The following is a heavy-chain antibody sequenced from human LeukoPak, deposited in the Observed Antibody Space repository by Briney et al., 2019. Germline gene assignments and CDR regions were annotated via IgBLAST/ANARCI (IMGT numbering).Heavy chain of an antibody. V-gene: IGHV4-4*07. CDR1: GGSISSYY. D-gene: IGHD3-10*01. Sequence: PSETLSLTCTVSGGSISSYYWSWIRQPAGKGLEWIGRIYTSGSTNYNPSLKSRVTMSVDTSKNQFSLKLSSVTAADTAVYYCARDYGSGSSAWFDPWGQGTRVTVSS. CDR2: IYTSGST. J-gene: IGHJ5*02. CDR3: ARDYGSGSSAWFDP.